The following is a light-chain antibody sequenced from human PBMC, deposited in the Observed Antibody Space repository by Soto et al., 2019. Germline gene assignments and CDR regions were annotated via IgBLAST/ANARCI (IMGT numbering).Light chain of an antibody. CDR2: LEGSGSY. Sequence: QSVLTQSSSASASQGSSVKLTCTLSSGHSSYIIAWHQQQPGKAPRYLMKLEGSGSYNKGSGVPDRFSGSSSGADRYLTISNLQFEDEADYYCETWDSNIHWVFGGGTKLTVL. J-gene: IGLJ3*02. V-gene: IGLV4-60*02. CDR3: ETWDSNIHWV. CDR1: SGHSSYI.